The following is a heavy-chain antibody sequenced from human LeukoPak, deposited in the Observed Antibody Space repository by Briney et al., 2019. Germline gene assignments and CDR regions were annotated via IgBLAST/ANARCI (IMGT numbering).Heavy chain of an antibody. D-gene: IGHD6-19*01. J-gene: IGHJ4*02. CDR1: GFTFSDYY. Sequence: PGGSLRLSCAASGFTFSDYYMSWLRQAPGKGLEWVSAIDGSGGTTYYADSVKGRFTISRDNSKNTLYLQMNTLRAEDTAVYYCTKIVSGWDYFDNWGQGTLVTVSS. V-gene: IGHV3-23*01. CDR3: TKIVSGWDYFDN. CDR2: IDGSGGTT.